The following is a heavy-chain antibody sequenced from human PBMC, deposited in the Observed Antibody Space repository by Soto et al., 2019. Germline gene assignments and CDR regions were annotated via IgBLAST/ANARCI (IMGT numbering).Heavy chain of an antibody. J-gene: IGHJ6*02. CDR3: ARAGTWLQHTTYYYHGMDV. Sequence: QVQLVQSGAEVKKPGSSVKVSCKASGGTFSSYAISWVRQAPGQGLEWMGGIIPIFGTANYAQKFQGRVTITADESTSTAYMKLSSLRSEDTAVYYCARAGTWLQHTTYYYHGMDVWGQGTTVTVSS. D-gene: IGHD5-12*01. V-gene: IGHV1-69*01. CDR2: IIPIFGTA. CDR1: GGTFSSYA.